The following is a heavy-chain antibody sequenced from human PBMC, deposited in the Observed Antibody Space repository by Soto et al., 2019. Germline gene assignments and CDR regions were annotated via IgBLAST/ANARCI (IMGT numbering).Heavy chain of an antibody. CDR1: GYTFTSYY. J-gene: IGHJ5*02. V-gene: IGHV1-46*01. CDR2: ISPSGGST. Sequence: ASVKVSCKASGYTFTSYYMHWVRQAPGQGLEWMGIISPSGGSTSYAQKFQGRVTMTRDTSTSTVYMELSSLRSEDTAVYYCARVAYCGGDCYAENWFDPWGQGTLVTVSS. CDR3: ARVAYCGGDCYAENWFDP. D-gene: IGHD2-21*02.